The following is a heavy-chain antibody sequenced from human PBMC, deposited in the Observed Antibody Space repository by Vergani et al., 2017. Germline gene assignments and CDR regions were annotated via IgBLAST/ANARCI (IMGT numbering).Heavy chain of an antibody. CDR3: ARGPPLYCSSTSCPGAFDI. V-gene: IGHV4-34*01. D-gene: IGHD2-2*01. CDR2: VNHSGST. CDR1: GGSFSGYY. J-gene: IGHJ3*02. Sequence: QVQLQQWGAGLLKPSETLSLTCAVYGGSFSGYYWSWIRQPQGKGLEWIGEVNHSGSTNYNPSLKSRVTISVDTSKNQFSLKLSSVTAADTAVYYCARGPPLYCSSTSCPGAFDIWGQGTMVTVSS.